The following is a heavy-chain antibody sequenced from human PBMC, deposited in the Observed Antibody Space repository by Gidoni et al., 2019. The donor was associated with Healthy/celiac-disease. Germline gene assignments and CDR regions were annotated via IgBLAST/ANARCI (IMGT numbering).Heavy chain of an antibody. CDR3: THSSSVVTYVSYFDY. CDR2: IYWDDDK. J-gene: IGHJ4*02. D-gene: IGHD3-16*01. Sequence: ITLKESGPTRAKPTPTLTLTCTCSGCSLSTSGVGVGCIRQPPGKALEWLAIIYWDDDKVYSPSLKSMLITTKDTSNNQVVLTMTNMDHVATASYCCTHSSSVVTYVSYFDYWGQGTLVTVSS. CDR1: GCSLSTSGVG. V-gene: IGHV2-5*02.